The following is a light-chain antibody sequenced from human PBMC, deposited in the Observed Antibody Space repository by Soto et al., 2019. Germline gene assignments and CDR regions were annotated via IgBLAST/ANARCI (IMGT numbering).Light chain of an antibody. CDR3: QQSYSTPRT. Sequence: DLQMTQSPSSLSASVGDRVTITCRASQSISSYLNWYQQKLGKAPKLLIYTASSLQSGVPSRFSGSGSGTDFTLTISSLQPEDFATYYCQQSYSTPRTFGQGTKVEVK. V-gene: IGKV1-39*01. CDR1: QSISSY. CDR2: TAS. J-gene: IGKJ1*01.